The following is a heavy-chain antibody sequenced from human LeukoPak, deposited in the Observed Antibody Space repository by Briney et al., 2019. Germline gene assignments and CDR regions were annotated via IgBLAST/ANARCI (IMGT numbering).Heavy chain of an antibody. CDR1: GGSFSGYY. CDR3: ARGSVVVVAAIRWFDP. Sequence: PSETLSLTCAVYGGSFSGYYWSWIRQPPGKGLEWIGEINHSGGTNYNPSLKSRVTISVDTSKNQFSLKLSSVTAADTAVYYCARGSVVVVAAIRWFDPWGQGTLVTVSS. V-gene: IGHV4-34*01. D-gene: IGHD2-15*01. J-gene: IGHJ5*02. CDR2: INHSGGT.